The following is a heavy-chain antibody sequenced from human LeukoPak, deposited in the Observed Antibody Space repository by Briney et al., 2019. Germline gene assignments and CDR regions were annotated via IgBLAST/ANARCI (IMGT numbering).Heavy chain of an antibody. CDR3: ASGGNDYGDSFDH. V-gene: IGHV4-59*01. J-gene: IGHJ4*02. Sequence: SETLSLTCTVSGGSISSYYWSWIRQPPGKGLEWIGYIYYSGSTNYNPSLKSRVTISVDTSKNQFSLKLSSVTAADTAVYYCASGGNDYGDSFDHWGQGTLVTVSS. D-gene: IGHD4-17*01. CDR2: IYYSGST. CDR1: GGSISSYY.